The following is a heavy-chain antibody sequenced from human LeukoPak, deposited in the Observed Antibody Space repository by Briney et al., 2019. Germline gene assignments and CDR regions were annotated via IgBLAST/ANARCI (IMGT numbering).Heavy chain of an antibody. J-gene: IGHJ4*02. CDR1: GFTFRTYS. CDR2: ISTSSSTI. CDR3: ARDYTRDVYNI. Sequence: GGSLRLSCAASGFTFRTYSMNWVRQAPGKGLEWVSYISTSSSTIYYADSVKGRFTISRDNAENSLYLQMNSLRVEDTAVYYCARDYTRDVYNIWGEGTLVTVSS. D-gene: IGHD3-9*01. V-gene: IGHV3-48*01.